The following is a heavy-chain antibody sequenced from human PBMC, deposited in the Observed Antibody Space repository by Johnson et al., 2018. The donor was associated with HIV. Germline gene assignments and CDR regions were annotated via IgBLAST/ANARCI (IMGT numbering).Heavy chain of an antibody. D-gene: IGHD4-17*01. CDR1: GFTVSTNY. CDR2: IYSGGST. J-gene: IGHJ3*02. CDR3: AREDLYGAGPDAFDI. Sequence: VQLVESGGGLIQPGGSLRLSCVASGFTVSTNYMTWVRQATGKGLEWVSLIYSGGSTYYADSVKGGFTISRDNSKKSLYLQMNSTRAEDTAVYYCAREDLYGAGPDAFDIWGQGTMVTVSS. V-gene: IGHV3-53*01.